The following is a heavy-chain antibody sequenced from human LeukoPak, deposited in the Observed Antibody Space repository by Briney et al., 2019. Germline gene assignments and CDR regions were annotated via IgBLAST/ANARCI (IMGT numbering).Heavy chain of an antibody. V-gene: IGHV4-34*01. Sequence: SETLSLTCAVYGGSFSGYYWSWLRQPPGKGLEWIGEINHSGSTNYNPSLKSLVTISVDTSKNQFSLKLSSVTAADTAVYYCARGGGITSQPWVYYYMDVWGKGTTVTVSS. J-gene: IGHJ6*03. CDR1: GGSFSGYY. CDR2: INHSGST. D-gene: IGHD3-16*01. CDR3: ARGGGITSQPWVYYYMDV.